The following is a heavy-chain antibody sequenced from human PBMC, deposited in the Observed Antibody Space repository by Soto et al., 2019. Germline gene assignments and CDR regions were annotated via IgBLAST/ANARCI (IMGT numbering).Heavy chain of an antibody. V-gene: IGHV3-7*01. CDR1: GFTFSSYW. CDR2: IKQDGSEK. J-gene: IGHJ4*02. Sequence: EVQLVESGGGLVQPGGSLRLSCAASGFTFSSYWMSWVRQAPGKGLEWVANIKQDGSEKYYVDSVKGRFTISRDNAKNSLYLQMNSLRDEDTAVYYCARDLLRGGVGYSSSYFDYWGQGTLVTVSS. CDR3: ARDLLRGGVGYSSSYFDY. D-gene: IGHD6-6*01.